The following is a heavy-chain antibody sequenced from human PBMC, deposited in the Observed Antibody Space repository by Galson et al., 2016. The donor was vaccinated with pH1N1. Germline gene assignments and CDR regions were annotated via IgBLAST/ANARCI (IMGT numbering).Heavy chain of an antibody. J-gene: IGHJ6*02. Sequence: SVKVSCKASGDTFSSSAVSWVRQAPGQGLEWMGGIIPIYGTADYAQKFQGRVTITAYESTSTAYMELNSLSSEDTAVYYCASRPVVVSDRYYYFYDLDVWGQGTTVTVSS. CDR2: IIPIYGTA. CDR1: GDTFSSSA. CDR3: ASRPVVVSDRYYYFYDLDV. V-gene: IGHV1-69*13. D-gene: IGHD2-21*01.